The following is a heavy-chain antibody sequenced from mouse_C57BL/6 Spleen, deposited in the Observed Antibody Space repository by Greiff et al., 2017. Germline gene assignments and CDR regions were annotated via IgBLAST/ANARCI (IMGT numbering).Heavy chain of an antibody. Sequence: VKLVESGPGLVQPSQSLSITCTVSGFSLTSYGVHWVRQSPGKGLEWLGVIWRGGSTDYNAAFMSRLSITKDNSKSQVFFKMNSLQADDTAIYYCAKNYYGSSYAWFAYWGQGTLVTVSA. J-gene: IGHJ3*01. D-gene: IGHD1-1*01. V-gene: IGHV2-5*01. CDR1: GFSLTSYG. CDR2: IWRGGST. CDR3: AKNYYGSSYAWFAY.